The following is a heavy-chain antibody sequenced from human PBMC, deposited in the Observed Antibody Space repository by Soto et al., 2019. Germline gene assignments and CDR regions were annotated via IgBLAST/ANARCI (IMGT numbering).Heavy chain of an antibody. J-gene: IGHJ6*02. CDR3: GFGELSYYYYYYGMDV. D-gene: IGHD3-10*01. V-gene: IGHV4-39*01. CDR1: GGSISISSYY. CDR2: IYYSGST. Sequence: SETLSLTCTVSGGSISISSYYWGWIRQPPGKGLEWIGSIYYSGSTYYNPSLKSRVTISVDTSKNQFSLKLSSVTAADTAVYYCGFGELSYYYYYYGMDVWGQGTTVTVSS.